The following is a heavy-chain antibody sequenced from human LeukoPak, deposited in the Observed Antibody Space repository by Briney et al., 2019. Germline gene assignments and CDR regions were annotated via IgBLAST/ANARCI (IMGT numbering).Heavy chain of an antibody. Sequence: GGSLRLSCAASGFTLSSLAMHWVRQAPGKGLEWVSSSGTRGGTKYYADSVMGRFTISRDSAMNSVSLQINSLRAEYTAVYYCLLQMTYGELSDPDFRGQGTLVTVSS. CDR2: SGTRGGTK. CDR3: LLQMTYGELSDPDF. CDR1: GFTLSSLA. J-gene: IGHJ4*02. V-gene: IGHV3-21*01. D-gene: IGHD3-16*02.